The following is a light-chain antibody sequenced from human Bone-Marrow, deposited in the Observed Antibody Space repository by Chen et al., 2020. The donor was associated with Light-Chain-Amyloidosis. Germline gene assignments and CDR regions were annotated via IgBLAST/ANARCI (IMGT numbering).Light chain of an antibody. V-gene: IGLV2-14*01. CDR3: SSYTITNTLV. Sequence: QSALTQPASVSGSPGQSITISCTGTSSDVGGDNHVSWYQQHPDKAPKLMIYEVTNRPSWVPARFSVSKADNAASVTISGLQTEDEADYLCSSYTITNTLVFGSGTRVTVL. CDR2: EVT. J-gene: IGLJ1*01. CDR1: SSDVGGDNH.